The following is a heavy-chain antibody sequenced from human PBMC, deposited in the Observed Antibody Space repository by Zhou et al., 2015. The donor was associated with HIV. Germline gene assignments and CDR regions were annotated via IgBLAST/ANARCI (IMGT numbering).Heavy chain of an antibody. CDR3: ARTRYDFWSGYYKTFYGMDV. CDR1: GYTFTSYG. Sequence: QVQLVQSGAEVKKPGASVKVSCKASGYTFTSYGISWVRQAPGQGLEWMGWISAYNGNTNYAQKLQGRVTMTTDTSTSTAYMELRSLRSDDTAVYYCARTRYDFWSGYYKTFYGMDVWGQGTTVTVSS. D-gene: IGHD3-3*01. J-gene: IGHJ6*02. V-gene: IGHV1-18*01. CDR2: ISAYNGNT.